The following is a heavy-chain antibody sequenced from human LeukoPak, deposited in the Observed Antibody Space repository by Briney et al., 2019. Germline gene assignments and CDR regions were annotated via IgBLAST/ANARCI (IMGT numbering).Heavy chain of an antibody. V-gene: IGHV3-30*02. D-gene: IGHD6-19*01. Sequence: PGGSLRLSCASSGFTFRTYGMHWVRQAPGKGLEWVTFIGYDGTKTDYIDSVKGRFTISRDNAKNSLYLQMNSLRAEDTAVYYCARDLLAVAATGIGFDDWGQGTLVTVSS. CDR3: ARDLLAVAATGIGFDD. J-gene: IGHJ4*02. CDR2: IGYDGTKT. CDR1: GFTFRTYG.